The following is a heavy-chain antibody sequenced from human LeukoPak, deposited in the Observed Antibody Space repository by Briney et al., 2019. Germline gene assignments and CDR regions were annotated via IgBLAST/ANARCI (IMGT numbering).Heavy chain of an antibody. Sequence: SETLSLACAVYGGSFSGYYWSWIRQPPGKGLEWIGYIYYSGSTNYNPSLKSRVTISVDTSKNQFSLKLSSVTAADTAVYYCARVLHEYYYYGMDVWGQGTTVTVSS. V-gene: IGHV4-59*01. CDR2: IYYSGST. CDR1: GGSFSGYY. J-gene: IGHJ6*02. CDR3: ARVLHEYYYYGMDV.